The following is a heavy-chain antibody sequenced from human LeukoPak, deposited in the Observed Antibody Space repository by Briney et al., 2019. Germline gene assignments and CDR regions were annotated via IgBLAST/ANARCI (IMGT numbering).Heavy chain of an antibody. Sequence: GGSLRLSCAASGFTFSHYAMHWVRQAPGKGLEYVSAISSNGGSTYYANSVKGRFTISRDNAKNSLYLQMNSLRAEDTAVYYCARSRIAAADVWGQGTLVTVSS. CDR1: GFTFSHYA. D-gene: IGHD6-13*01. CDR3: ARSRIAAADV. CDR2: ISSNGGST. V-gene: IGHV3-64*01. J-gene: IGHJ4*02.